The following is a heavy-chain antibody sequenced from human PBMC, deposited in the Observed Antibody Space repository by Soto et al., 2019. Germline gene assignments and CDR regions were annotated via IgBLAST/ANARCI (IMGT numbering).Heavy chain of an antibody. CDR1: GYTFTDYA. D-gene: IGHD6-6*01. V-gene: IGHV1-18*04. Sequence: QAQLAQSGPELKRPGASVKVSCKASGYTFTDYAISWVRQAPGQGFQWVGWISPYSGNTTSAENFFDRVTMTTDTSTKTAYLELRSLRSDDTAVYYCARDHGLAWAVRPANYYYAMDVWGQGTTVTVSS. J-gene: IGHJ6*02. CDR3: ARDHGLAWAVRPANYYYAMDV. CDR2: ISPYSGNT.